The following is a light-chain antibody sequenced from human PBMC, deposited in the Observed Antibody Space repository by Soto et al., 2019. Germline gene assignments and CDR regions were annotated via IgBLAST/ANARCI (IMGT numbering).Light chain of an antibody. CDR1: QGISSD. CDR2: DAS. CDR3: QQDNNWPVT. V-gene: IGKV3-15*01. J-gene: IGKJ4*01. Sequence: EIVMTQSPATLSVSPGARGTLSCGASQGISSDLAWYQQKPGQAPRLPIYDASTRATGIPAWFSASGSGAEFTLTISSLQSEDFAVYSCQQDNNWPVTFGGGTRVEIK.